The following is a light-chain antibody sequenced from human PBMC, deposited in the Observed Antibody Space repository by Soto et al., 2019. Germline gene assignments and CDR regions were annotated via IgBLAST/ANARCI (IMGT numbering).Light chain of an antibody. V-gene: IGKV1-39*01. CDR2: AAS. Sequence: DIQMTQSPSSLSASVGDRVSITCRASQSIRSHLNWYQQKAGKAPKVLIYAASSLQGGVPSRFSGSGSGTYFTLTIKSLQPEDFATYYCQQSFSSPFTFGPGTKVDIK. CDR3: QQSFSSPFT. CDR1: QSIRSH. J-gene: IGKJ3*01.